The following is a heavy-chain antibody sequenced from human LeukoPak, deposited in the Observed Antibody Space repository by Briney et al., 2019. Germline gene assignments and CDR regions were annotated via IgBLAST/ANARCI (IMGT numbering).Heavy chain of an antibody. J-gene: IGHJ4*02. CDR3: ARMSTNYFDY. CDR1: GGSVSSGSYY. CDR2: ICYSGST. V-gene: IGHV4-61*01. Sequence: SETLSLTCTVSGGSVSSGSYYWSWIRQPPGKGLEWIGYICYSGSTNYNPSLKSRVTISVDTSKNQFSLKLSSVTAADTAVYYCARMSTNYFDYWGQGTLVTVSS.